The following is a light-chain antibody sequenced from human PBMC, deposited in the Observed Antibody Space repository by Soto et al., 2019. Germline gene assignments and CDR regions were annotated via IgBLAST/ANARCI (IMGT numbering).Light chain of an antibody. J-gene: IGKJ1*01. V-gene: IGKV1-5*03. CDR3: QQYNSYSLT. CDR2: KAF. Sequence: DIQMTQSPSTLSASVGDRVTITCRASQSISSWLAWYQQKPGKAPKLLIYKAFSLESGVPSRFSGSGSGTEFTLTISSLQPDDFATYYCQQYNSYSLTFGQGTKVEIK. CDR1: QSISSW.